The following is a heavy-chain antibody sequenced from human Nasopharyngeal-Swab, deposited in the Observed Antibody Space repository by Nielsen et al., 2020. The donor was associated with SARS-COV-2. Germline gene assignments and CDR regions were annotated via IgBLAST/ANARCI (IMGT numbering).Heavy chain of an antibody. CDR2: ISSTGAII. V-gene: IGHV3-11*04. D-gene: IGHD1-7*01. CDR3: ARGGNYAPFDY. CDR1: GFTFSDYY. J-gene: IGHJ4*02. Sequence: GESLKISCAASGFTFSDYYMSWIRQAPGKGLEWVSYISSTGAIIYYADSVKGRFTISRDNAKNSLYLQMNSLRAEDTAVYYCARGGNYAPFDYWGQGTLVTVSS.